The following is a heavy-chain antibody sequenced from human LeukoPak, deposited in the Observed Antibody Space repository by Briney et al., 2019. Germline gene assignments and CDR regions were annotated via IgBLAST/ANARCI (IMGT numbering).Heavy chain of an antibody. CDR2: TSRGGNAK. V-gene: IGHV3-30*09. J-gene: IGHJ5*01. Sequence: GGSMRLSCGASGFTFSRYAMLWGRQTAAKGVEWLATTSRGGNAKYYPDSVKGRFAISRDNVNSTLHVDMNTLSRDDTGLYFCVSGWGYDYNIHGPLFDFWGQGSRVIVSS. D-gene: IGHD4-11*01. CDR1: GFTFSRYA. CDR3: VSGWGYDYNIHGPLFDF.